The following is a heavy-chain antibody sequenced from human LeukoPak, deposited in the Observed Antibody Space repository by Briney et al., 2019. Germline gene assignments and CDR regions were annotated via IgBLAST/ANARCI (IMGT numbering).Heavy chain of an antibody. CDR2: INPNSGDT. CDR1: GYTFTGYS. J-gene: IGHJ5*02. V-gene: IGHV1-2*02. CDR3: ARPNGDYYNWFDL. Sequence: ASVKVSCKASGYTFTGYSIHWVRQAPGQGLEWMGCINPNSGDTNYPQKFQDRVTLSRDTSISTAYMELTDLRSDDTAMYYCARPNGDYYNWFDLWVQGTLVTVSS. D-gene: IGHD2-21*02.